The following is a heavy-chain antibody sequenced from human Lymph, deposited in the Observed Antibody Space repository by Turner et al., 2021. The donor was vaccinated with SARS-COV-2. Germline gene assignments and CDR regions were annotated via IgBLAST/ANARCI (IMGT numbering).Heavy chain of an antibody. D-gene: IGHD3-10*01. V-gene: IGHV4-31*03. CDR3: ARGPITMFRGALWSFDI. CDR2: IYYSGST. CDR1: GGSISSGGYY. Sequence: QVQLQESGPGLVKPSQTLSPTCTVSGGSISSGGYYWSWIRQHPGKGLEWIGYIYYSGSTYYNPSLKSRVTISVDTSKNQFSLKLSSVTAADTAVYYCARGPITMFRGALWSFDIWGQGTMVTVSS. J-gene: IGHJ3*02.